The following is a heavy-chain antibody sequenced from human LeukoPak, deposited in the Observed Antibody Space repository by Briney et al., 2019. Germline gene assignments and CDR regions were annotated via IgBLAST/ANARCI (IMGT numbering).Heavy chain of an antibody. CDR3: ARARFTTFVYY. V-gene: IGHV3-11*05. Sequence: GGPLRLSCAASGFMLKDHYMSWLRQAPGKGPEWVSYINHIGTQTDYADSVKGRFTISRDNPNNLVYLQMNNLRVEDTAVYYCARARFTTFVYYWGQGTLVTVSS. CDR2: INHIGTQT. D-gene: IGHD3-3*01. J-gene: IGHJ4*02. CDR1: GFMLKDHY.